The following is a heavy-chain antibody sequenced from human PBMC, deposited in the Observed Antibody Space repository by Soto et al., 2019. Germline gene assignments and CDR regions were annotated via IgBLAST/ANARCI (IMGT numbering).Heavy chain of an antibody. D-gene: IGHD3-3*01. CDR1: GFTFSSYA. CDR2: ISGSGGST. CDR3: AKDSSILGVVISGMDV. J-gene: IGHJ6*02. V-gene: IGHV3-23*01. Sequence: EVQLLESGGGLVQPGGSLRLSCAASGFTFSSYAMSWVRQAPGKGLEWVSAISGSGGSTYYADSVKGRFTISRDNSKNTLYLQMNSLRAEDTAVYYCAKDSSILGVVISGMDVWGQGTTVTVSS.